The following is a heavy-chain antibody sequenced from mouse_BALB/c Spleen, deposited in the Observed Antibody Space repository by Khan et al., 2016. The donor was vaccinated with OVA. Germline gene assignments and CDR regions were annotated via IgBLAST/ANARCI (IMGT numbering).Heavy chain of an antibody. CDR3: ERDYWFTY. D-gene: IGHD2-13*01. CDR2: ISSGGST. V-gene: IGHV5-6-5*01. CDR1: GFTFSNYS. Sequence: EVQLVESGGGLVKPGGSLKLSCAASGFTFSNYSMSWVRQTPEKRLEWVASISSGGSTYYPDRVKGRFTISRDNNRNILYLQMSSLRFEATAMYYCERDYWFTYWGQGTLVTVSA. J-gene: IGHJ3*01.